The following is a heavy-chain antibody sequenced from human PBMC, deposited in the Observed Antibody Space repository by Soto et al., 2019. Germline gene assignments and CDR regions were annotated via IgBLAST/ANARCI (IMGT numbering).Heavy chain of an antibody. CDR1: GGSLTDHY. CDR3: ARMRPTGWHDYYFFGMDL. CDR2: VFSRGGT. V-gene: IGHV4-59*11. J-gene: IGHJ6*02. D-gene: IGHD6-19*01. Sequence: SETLSLTCNVSGGSLTDHYWTWIRQPPGKGLEWIGCVFSRGGTCYAPSLKSRVTISLDTSKNQFSLRLTSMTTADTAVYYCARMRPTGWHDYYFFGMDLWGQGTTVTVSS.